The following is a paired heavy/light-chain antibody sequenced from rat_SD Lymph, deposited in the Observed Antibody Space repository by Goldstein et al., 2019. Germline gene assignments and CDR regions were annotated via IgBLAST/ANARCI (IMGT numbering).Light chain of an antibody. J-gene: IGKJ1*01. CDR2: LAS. Sequence: DIVLTQSPALAVSLGQRATISCKTNQNVDYYGNSYMHWYQQKPGQQPKLLIYLASNLASGIPARFSGRGSGTDFTLTIDPVEADDTATYYCQQSRNLRTFGGGTKLELK. CDR1: QNVDYYGNSY. CDR3: QQSRNLRT. V-gene: IGKV3S1*01.
Heavy chain of an antibody. CDR3: ARDGYYYDGTYYPFAY. V-gene: IGHV3-4*01. D-gene: IGHD1-12*02. CDR1: GYTITSGY. J-gene: IGHJ3*01. Sequence: EIQLQESGPGLVKPSQSLSLTCSVTGYTITSGYDWSWIRKFPGNKMEWMGYISYSGSTNYNPSLKSRISITRDTSKNQFFLQLNSVTTEDTATYYCARDGYYYDGTYYPFAYWGQGTLVTVSS. CDR2: ISYSGST.